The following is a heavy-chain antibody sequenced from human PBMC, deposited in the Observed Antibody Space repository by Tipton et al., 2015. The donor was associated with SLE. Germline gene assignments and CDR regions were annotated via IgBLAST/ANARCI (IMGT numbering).Heavy chain of an antibody. CDR1: GFTFSSYG. CDR3: ATEILAVLFDY. V-gene: IGHV3-30*19. D-gene: IGHD2-8*02. J-gene: IGHJ4*02. CDR2: ISYDGSNK. Sequence: SLRLSCAASGFTFSSYGMHWVRQAPGKGLEWVAVISYDGSNKYYADSVKGRFTISRDNSKNTLYLQMNSLRAEDTAVYYCATEILAVLFDYWGQGTLVTVSS.